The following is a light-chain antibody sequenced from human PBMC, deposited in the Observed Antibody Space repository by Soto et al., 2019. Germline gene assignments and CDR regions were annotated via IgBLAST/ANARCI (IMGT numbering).Light chain of an antibody. Sequence: DIQMTQSPSTLSASLGDRVTITCRASQSISSWLAWYQQKPGKAPKLLIYDASSLESGVPSRFSGSGSGTEFTLTISSLQPDDFATYYCQQYNSYSCTFGQGTKVDIX. CDR1: QSISSW. J-gene: IGKJ1*01. V-gene: IGKV1-5*01. CDR3: QQYNSYSCT. CDR2: DAS.